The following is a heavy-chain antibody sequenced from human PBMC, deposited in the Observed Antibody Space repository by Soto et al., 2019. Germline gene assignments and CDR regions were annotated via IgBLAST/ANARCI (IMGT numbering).Heavy chain of an antibody. Sequence: GGSLRLSCAASGFTFSNYAMSWVRQAPGKALEWVSSINIVGGNTNYADSVRGRFTMSRDDSKNTVFLQMNSLRAEDTAIYYCTKNYYFDSWGQGTLVTISS. CDR2: INIVGGNT. J-gene: IGHJ4*02. V-gene: IGHV3-23*01. CDR1: GFTFSNYA. CDR3: TKNYYFDS.